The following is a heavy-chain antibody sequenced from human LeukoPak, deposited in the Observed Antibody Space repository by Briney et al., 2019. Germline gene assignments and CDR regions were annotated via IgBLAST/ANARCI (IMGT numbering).Heavy chain of an antibody. CDR2: IYYSGST. CDR1: GGSISSGGYY. CDR3: ARGLSGVDAFDI. D-gene: IGHD2-21*02. V-gene: IGHV4-31*03. Sequence: PSETLSLTCTVSGGSISSGGYYWSWIRQHPGKGLEWIGYIYYSGSTYYNPSLKSRVTISVDTSKNQFSLKLSSVTAADTAVYYCARGLSGVDAFDIWGQGIMVTVSS. J-gene: IGHJ3*02.